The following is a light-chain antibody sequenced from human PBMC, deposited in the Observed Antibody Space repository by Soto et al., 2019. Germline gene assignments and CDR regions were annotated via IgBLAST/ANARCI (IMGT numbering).Light chain of an antibody. CDR1: QSVAYF. V-gene: IGKV3-11*01. Sequence: ESVLTQSPATLSLSPGERATLSCRGSQSVAYFLAWYQQKPGQAPRLLMYDASNRATGVPSRFSGSGSEADFTLTISSLEPEDFAVYYCQQRSNWPPITFGQGTRLEIK. J-gene: IGKJ5*01. CDR3: QQRSNWPPIT. CDR2: DAS.